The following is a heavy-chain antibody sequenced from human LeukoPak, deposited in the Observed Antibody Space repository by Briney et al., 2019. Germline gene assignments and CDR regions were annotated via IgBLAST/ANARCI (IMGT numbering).Heavy chain of an antibody. CDR3: AKFATVTNPNWLDP. V-gene: IGHV4-59*01. D-gene: IGHD4-11*01. CDR1: GGSISGYF. CDR2: IYYTGST. Sequence: SETLSLTCTVSGGSISGYFWSWIRQPPGKGLEFIGYIYYTGSTDYSPSLRSRVAMSVDTSKNQFLLKLSSVTAADTAVYYCAKFATVTNPNWLDPWGQGILVTVSS. J-gene: IGHJ5*02.